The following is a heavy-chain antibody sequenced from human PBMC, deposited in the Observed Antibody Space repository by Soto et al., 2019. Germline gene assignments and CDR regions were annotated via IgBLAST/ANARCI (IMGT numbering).Heavy chain of an antibody. Sequence: GGYLRLSCAASGFSFSSYWLNCLRQAPGKGLEWVANIKHDGSEKYYVDSVKGRFTISRDNAKNSLYLQMNSLRAEDTAVYYCARVNLLGPRPGSFDFSCQGTLVTVS. CDR2: IKHDGSEK. V-gene: IGHV3-7*01. CDR1: GFSFSSYW. CDR3: ARVNLLGPRPGSFDF. J-gene: IGHJ4*02.